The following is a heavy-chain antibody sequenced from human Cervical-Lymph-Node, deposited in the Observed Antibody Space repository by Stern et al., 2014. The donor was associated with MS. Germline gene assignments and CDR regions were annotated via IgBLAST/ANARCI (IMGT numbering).Heavy chain of an antibody. J-gene: IGHJ6*02. D-gene: IGHD7-27*01. CDR3: ARTNWEGHYYYYYGMDV. CDR2: INTNTGNP. V-gene: IGHV7-4-1*02. CDR1: GYTFTSYA. Sequence: VQLVQSGSELKKPGASVKVSCKASGYTFTSYAMNWVRQAPGQGLEWIGWINTNTGNPTYAQGFTGRFVFSLDTSVSTAYLQISSLKAEDTAVYYCARTNWEGHYYYYYGMDVWGQGTTVTVSS.